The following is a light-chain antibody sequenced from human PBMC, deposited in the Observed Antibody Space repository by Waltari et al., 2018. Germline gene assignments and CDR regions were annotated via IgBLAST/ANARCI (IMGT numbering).Light chain of an antibody. J-gene: IGLJ2*01. V-gene: IGLV1-40*01. CDR1: SSNIGAGYD. CDR3: QSYDSSLRCPVV. CDR2: DNN. Sequence: QSVLTQPPSVSGASGQRVTISCTGSSSNIGAGYDVHWYQQLPGPAPNLLNNDNNNRPSGTPVPFSGSKSGTLASLAITGLQAEDSADYHCQSYDSSLRCPVVFDRGTKLTVL.